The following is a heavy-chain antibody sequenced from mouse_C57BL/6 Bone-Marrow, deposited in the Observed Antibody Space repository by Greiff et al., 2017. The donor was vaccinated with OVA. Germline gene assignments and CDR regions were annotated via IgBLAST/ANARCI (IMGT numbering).Heavy chain of an antibody. J-gene: IGHJ2*01. D-gene: IGHD2-2*01. CDR1: GFTFSSYA. V-gene: IGHV5-4*01. Sequence: VQLKQPGPELVKPGGSLKLSCAASGFTFSSYAMSWVRQTPEKRLEWVATISDGGSYTYYPDNVKGRFTISRDNAKNNLYLQMSHLKSEDTAMYYCARVGYHLDYWGQGTTLTVSS. CDR3: ARVGYHLDY. CDR2: ISDGGSYT.